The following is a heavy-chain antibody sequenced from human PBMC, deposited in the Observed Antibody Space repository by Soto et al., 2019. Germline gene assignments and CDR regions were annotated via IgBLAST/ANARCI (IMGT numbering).Heavy chain of an antibody. J-gene: IGHJ5*02. CDR1: GYSFTSYW. V-gene: IGHV5-51*01. Sequence: GESLKISYKGSGYSFTSYWIGWVRQMPGKGLEWMGIIYPGDSDTRYSPSFQGQVTISADKSISTAYLQWSSLKASDTAMYYCARSKRFSANWFDPWGQGTLVTVSS. D-gene: IGHD6-25*01. CDR3: ARSKRFSANWFDP. CDR2: IYPGDSDT.